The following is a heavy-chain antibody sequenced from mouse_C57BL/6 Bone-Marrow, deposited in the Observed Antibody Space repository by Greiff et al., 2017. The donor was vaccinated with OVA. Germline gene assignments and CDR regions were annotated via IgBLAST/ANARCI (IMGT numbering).Heavy chain of an antibody. V-gene: IGHV1-81*01. CDR1: GYTFTSYG. CDR3: SRRCYGSSFYFDY. D-gene: IGHD1-1*01. J-gene: IGHJ2*01. Sequence: VQLQQSGAELARPGASVKLSCKASGYTFTSYGISWVKQRTGQGLEWIGEIYPRSGNNYYNEKFKGKATLTAAKSSSTAYMELRSLTSEDSAVYVCSRRCYGSSFYFDYWGQGTTLTVSS. CDR2: IYPRSGNN.